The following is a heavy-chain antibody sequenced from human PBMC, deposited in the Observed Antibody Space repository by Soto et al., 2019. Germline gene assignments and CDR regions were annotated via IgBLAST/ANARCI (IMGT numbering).Heavy chain of an antibody. D-gene: IGHD5-18*01. CDR3: ARAERGNTAMVRYFDY. V-gene: IGHV4-34*01. CDR2: INHSGST. J-gene: IGHJ4*02. Sequence: SETLSLTCAVYGGSFSGYYWSWIRQPPGKGLEWIGEINHSGSTNYNPSLKSRVTISVDTSKNQFSLKLSSVTAADTAVYYCARAERGNTAMVRYFDYWGQGTLVTVSS. CDR1: GGSFSGYY.